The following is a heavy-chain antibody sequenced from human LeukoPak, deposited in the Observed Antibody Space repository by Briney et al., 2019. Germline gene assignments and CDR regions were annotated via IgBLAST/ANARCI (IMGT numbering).Heavy chain of an antibody. D-gene: IGHD1-1*01. Sequence: GGSLRLSCAASGFTFSSYGMHWVRQAPGKGLEWVAVIWYDGNNKYYADSVKGRFTISSDNSKNTLYLQMNSLRAEDTAVYYCANWNPRRVGYWGQGTLVTVSS. CDR2: IWYDGNNK. V-gene: IGHV3-33*06. CDR1: GFTFSSYG. J-gene: IGHJ4*02. CDR3: ANWNPRRVGY.